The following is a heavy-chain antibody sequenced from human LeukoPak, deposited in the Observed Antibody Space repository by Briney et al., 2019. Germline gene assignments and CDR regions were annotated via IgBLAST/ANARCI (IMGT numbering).Heavy chain of an antibody. CDR2: INPNSGGT. CDR3: ARVRGGTIFGVVYQYYFDY. V-gene: IGHV1-2*06. D-gene: IGHD3-3*01. Sequence: ASVKVSCKVSGYTLTELSMHWVRQAPGQGLEWMGRINPNSGGTNYAQKFQGRVTMTRDTSISTAYMELSRLRSDDTAVYYCARVRGGTIFGVVYQYYFDYWGQGTLVTVSS. J-gene: IGHJ4*02. CDR1: GYTLTELS.